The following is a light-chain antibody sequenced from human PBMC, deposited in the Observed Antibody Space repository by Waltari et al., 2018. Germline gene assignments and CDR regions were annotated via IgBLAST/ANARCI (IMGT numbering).Light chain of an antibody. CDR3: QTWGTGNVV. CDR1: SGHSSYA. J-gene: IGLJ2*01. Sequence: QLVLTQSPSASASLGASVKLTCTLSSGHSSYAIAWHQQQPKKGPRYLMKLNSDGSHTKGDGIPDRFSGSSSGAERYLTISSLQSADEADYYCQTWGTGNVVFGGGTKLTVL. V-gene: IGLV4-69*01. CDR2: LNSDGSH.